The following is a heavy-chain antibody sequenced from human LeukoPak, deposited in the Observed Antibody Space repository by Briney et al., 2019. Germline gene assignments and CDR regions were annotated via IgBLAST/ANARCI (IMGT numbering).Heavy chain of an antibody. CDR3: ARDSSSWYVGQYTWFDP. CDR2: IYTSGST. Sequence: SETLSLTCTVSGGSISSYYWSWIRQPAGKGLEWIGRIYTSGSTNYNPSLKSRVTMSVDTSKNQFSLKLSSVTAADTAVYYCARDSSSWYVGQYTWFDPWGQGTLVTVSS. V-gene: IGHV4-4*07. D-gene: IGHD6-13*01. CDR1: GGSISSYY. J-gene: IGHJ5*02.